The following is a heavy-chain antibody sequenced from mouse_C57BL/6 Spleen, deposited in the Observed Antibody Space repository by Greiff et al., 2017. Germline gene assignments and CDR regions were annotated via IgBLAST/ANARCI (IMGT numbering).Heavy chain of an antibody. CDR1: GYAFSSSW. D-gene: IGHD3-2*02. J-gene: IGHJ2*01. CDR2: IYPGDGDT. CDR3: ARLPTAQAPYDY. V-gene: IGHV1-82*01. Sequence: QVQLKESGPELVKPGASVKISCKASGYAFSSSWMNWVKQRPGKGLEWIGRIYPGDGDTNYNGKFKGKATLTADKSSSTAYMQLSSLTSEDSAVYFCARLPTAQAPYDYWGQGTTLTVSS.